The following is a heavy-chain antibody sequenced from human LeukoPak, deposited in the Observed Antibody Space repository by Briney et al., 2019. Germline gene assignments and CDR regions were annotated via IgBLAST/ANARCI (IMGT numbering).Heavy chain of an antibody. CDR3: ARSTHVLLWFRELLTHDAFDI. V-gene: IGHV4-34*01. CDR1: GGSFSGYY. Sequence: SETLSLTCAAYGGSFSGYYWSWIRQPPGKGLEWIGELNHSGSTNYNPSLKSRVTISVDTSRNQFSLKLSSVTAADTAVYYCARSTHVLLWFRELLTHDAFDIWGQGAMVTVSS. CDR2: LNHSGST. D-gene: IGHD3-10*01. J-gene: IGHJ3*02.